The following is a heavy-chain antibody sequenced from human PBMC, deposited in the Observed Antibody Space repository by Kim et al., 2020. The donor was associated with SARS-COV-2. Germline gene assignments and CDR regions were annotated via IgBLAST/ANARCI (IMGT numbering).Heavy chain of an antibody. Sequence: GGSLRLSCAASGFTFSSYAMSWVRQAPGKGLEWVSAISGSGGSTYYADSVKGRFTISRDNSKNTLYLQMNSLRAEDTAVYYCAKDSLWGSGSYYNFDYWGQGTLVTVSS. CDR2: ISGSGGST. CDR3: AKDSLWGSGSYYNFDY. D-gene: IGHD3-10*01. CDR1: GFTFSSYA. J-gene: IGHJ4*02. V-gene: IGHV3-23*01.